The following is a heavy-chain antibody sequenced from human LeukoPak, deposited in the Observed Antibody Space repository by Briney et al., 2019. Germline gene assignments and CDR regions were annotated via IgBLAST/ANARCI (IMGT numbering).Heavy chain of an antibody. D-gene: IGHD5-12*01. Sequence: GGSLRLSCAASGFTFSSYWMHWVRQAPGKGLVWVSRINSDGSSTSYADSVKGRFTISRDNAKNTLYLQMNSLRGEDTAVYYCAREGHSGYDGFDYWGQGTLVTVSS. CDR1: GFTFSSYW. CDR3: AREGHSGYDGFDY. J-gene: IGHJ4*02. CDR2: INSDGSST. V-gene: IGHV3-74*01.